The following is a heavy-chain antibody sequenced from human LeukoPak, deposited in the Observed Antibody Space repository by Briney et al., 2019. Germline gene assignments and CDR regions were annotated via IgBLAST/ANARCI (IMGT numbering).Heavy chain of an antibody. CDR2: IIPIFGTA. D-gene: IGHD3-10*01. J-gene: IGHJ4*02. CDR1: GGTFSSYA. V-gene: IGHV1-69*05. CDR3: ARDLTPAYGLVYYFDY. Sequence: ASVKVSCKASGGTFSSYAISWVRQAPGQGLEWMGRIIPIFGTANYAQKFQGRVTITTDESTSTAHMELSSLRSEDTAVYYCARDLTPAYGLVYYFDYWGQGTLVTVSS.